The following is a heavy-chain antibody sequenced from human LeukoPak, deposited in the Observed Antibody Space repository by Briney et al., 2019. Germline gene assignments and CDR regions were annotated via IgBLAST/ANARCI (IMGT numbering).Heavy chain of an antibody. Sequence: SETLSLTCSVSGDSVSSGGNCWSWLRQHPGKGLEWIGYIFYSGATYYNPSLTSRVSISVHTSKNQFSLRLSSVTAADTAAYYCARYSPIAPFDYWGQGTLVTVSS. CDR3: ARYSPIAPFDY. V-gene: IGHV4-31*03. CDR2: IFYSGAT. J-gene: IGHJ4*02. D-gene: IGHD2/OR15-2a*01. CDR1: GDSVSSGGNC.